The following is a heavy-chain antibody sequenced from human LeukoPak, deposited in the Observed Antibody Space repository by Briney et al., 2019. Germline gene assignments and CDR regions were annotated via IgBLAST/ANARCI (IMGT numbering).Heavy chain of an antibody. V-gene: IGHV3-23*01. CDR3: GKDGRYCSGGSCHDAFDI. CDR2: ISGSGGST. D-gene: IGHD2-15*01. Sequence: GGSLRLSCAASGFTFSSYAMSWVRQAPGKGLEWVSAISGSGGSTYYADSVKGRFTISRDNSKNTLYLQMNSLRAEDTAVYYCGKDGRYCSGGSCHDAFDIWGQGTMVTVSS. J-gene: IGHJ3*02. CDR1: GFTFSSYA.